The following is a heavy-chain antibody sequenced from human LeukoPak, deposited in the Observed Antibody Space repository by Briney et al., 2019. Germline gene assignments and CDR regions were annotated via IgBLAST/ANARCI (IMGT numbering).Heavy chain of an antibody. CDR1: RFSFSTYP. CDR3: AKSLLTTASGTGRAFDI. Sequence: GGSLRLSCEASRFSFSTYPMGWVRRAPGKGLEWVSGISASGDVTFHADPLKGRFTISRDNSKNTLYLQMDSLRAEDTAKYYCAKSLLTTASGTGRAFDIWGRGTMVTVSA. J-gene: IGHJ3*02. CDR2: ISASGDVT. V-gene: IGHV3-23*01. D-gene: IGHD1-26*01.